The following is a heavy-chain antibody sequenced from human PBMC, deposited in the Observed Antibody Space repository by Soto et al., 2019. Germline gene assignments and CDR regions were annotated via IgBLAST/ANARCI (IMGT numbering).Heavy chain of an antibody. CDR3: ARAPRGNSRFDY. D-gene: IGHD3-16*01. V-gene: IGHV4-31*03. CDR1: GGSISSGGYY. CDR2: IYYSGST. J-gene: IGHJ4*02. Sequence: PSETLSLTCTVSGGSISSGGYYWSWIRQHPGKGLEWIGYIYYSGSTYYNPSLKSRVTISVDTSKNQFSLKLSSVTAADTAVYYCARAPRGNSRFDYWGQGTLVTVSS.